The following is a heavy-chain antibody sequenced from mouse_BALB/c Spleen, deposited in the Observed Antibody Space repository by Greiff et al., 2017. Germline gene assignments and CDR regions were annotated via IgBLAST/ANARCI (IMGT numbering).Heavy chain of an antibody. CDR2: IYPGDGST. CDR3: ARDHDGYYGGWFAY. D-gene: IGHD2-3*01. Sequence: VQLQQSGPELVKPGASVKMSCKASGYTFTSYYIHWVKQRPGQGLEWIGWIYPGDGSTKYNEKFKGKTTLTADKSSSTAYMLLSSLTSEDSAIYFCARDHDGYYGGWFAYWGQGTLVTVSA. CDR1: GYTFTSYY. J-gene: IGHJ3*01. V-gene: IGHV1S56*01.